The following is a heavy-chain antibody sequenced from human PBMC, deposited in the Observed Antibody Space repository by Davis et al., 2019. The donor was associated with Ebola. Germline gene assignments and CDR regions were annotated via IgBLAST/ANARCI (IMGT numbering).Heavy chain of an antibody. Sequence: GESLKISCAASGLDISSSVLYWVRQAPGEGLEWVSASTESEADITYADSVKGRFTVSRDNSMNTVYLQCNSLRVEDTAVYYCAKLAVRGNYYGSDFWGRGTLVTVSS. D-gene: IGHD3-10*01. V-gene: IGHV3-23*01. CDR2: STESEADI. CDR1: GLDISSSV. J-gene: IGHJ4*02. CDR3: AKLAVRGNYYGSDF.